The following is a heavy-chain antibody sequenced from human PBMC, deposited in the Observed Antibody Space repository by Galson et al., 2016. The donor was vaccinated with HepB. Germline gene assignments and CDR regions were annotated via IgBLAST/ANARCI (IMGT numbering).Heavy chain of an antibody. CDR2: ISGGGDST. V-gene: IGHV3-23*01. Sequence: SLRLSCAASGFTFSSYAMSWFRQAPGKGLDWVSSISGGGDSTFCADSVKGRFSISRDNSKDTLYLQLNSLRADDTAVYYCAKGNIDYLPAAPYAWGQGTLVTVSS. CDR1: GFTFSSYA. D-gene: IGHD2-2*01. J-gene: IGHJ5*02. CDR3: AKGNIDYLPAAPYA.